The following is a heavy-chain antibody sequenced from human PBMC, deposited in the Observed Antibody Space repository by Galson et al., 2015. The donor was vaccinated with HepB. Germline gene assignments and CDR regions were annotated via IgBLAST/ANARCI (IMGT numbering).Heavy chain of an antibody. D-gene: IGHD3-10*01. CDR1: GFTFDDYA. CDR3: AKDTSSGSYDYYYYMDV. V-gene: IGHV3-9*01. J-gene: IGHJ6*03. Sequence: SLRLSCAASGFTFDDYAMHWVRQAPGKGLEWVSGISWNSGSIGYADSVKGRFTISRDNAKNSLYLQMNSLRAEDTALYYCAKDTSSGSYDYYYYMDVWGKGTTVTVSS. CDR2: ISWNSGSI.